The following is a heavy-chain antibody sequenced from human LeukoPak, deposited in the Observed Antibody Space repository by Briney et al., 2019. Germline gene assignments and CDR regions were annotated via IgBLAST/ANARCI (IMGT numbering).Heavy chain of an antibody. CDR3: ARDSSGYIFDI. V-gene: IGHV3-74*01. J-gene: IGHJ3*02. CDR1: GFTFSIYW. D-gene: IGHD3-10*01. CDR2: INSDGSSS. Sequence: PGGSLRLSCAASGFTFSIYWMNWVRQAPGKGLVWVSHINSDGSSSNYADSVKGRFTISRDNAKNTLYMQMNSLRDEDTAVYYCARDSSGYIFDIWGQGTMVTVSS.